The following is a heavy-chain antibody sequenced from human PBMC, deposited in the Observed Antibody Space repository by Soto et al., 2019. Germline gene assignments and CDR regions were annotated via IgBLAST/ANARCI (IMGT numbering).Heavy chain of an antibody. D-gene: IGHD3-3*01. CDR2: ISYDGSNK. CDR1: GFTFSSYA. CDR3: ATDREYYDLGPSTYGMDV. J-gene: IGHJ6*02. V-gene: IGHV3-30-3*01. Sequence: GGSLRLSCAASGFTFSSYAMHWVRQAPGKGLEWVAVISYDGSNKYYADSVKGRFTISRDNSKNTLYLQMNSLRAEDTAVYYCATDREYYDLGPSTYGMDVWGQGTTVTVSS.